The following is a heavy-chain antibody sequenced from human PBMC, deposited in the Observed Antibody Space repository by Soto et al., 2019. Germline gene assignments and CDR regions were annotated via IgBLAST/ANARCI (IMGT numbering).Heavy chain of an antibody. CDR1: GYTFTSYG. Sequence: ASVKVSCKASGYTFTSYGISWVRQAPGQGLEWMGWISAYNGNTNYAQKLQGGVTMTTDTSTSTAYMELRSLRSDDTAVYYCAKDNPFYYDSSGYHRLFDPWGQGTLVTVSS. J-gene: IGHJ5*02. D-gene: IGHD3-22*01. CDR2: ISAYNGNT. V-gene: IGHV1-18*01. CDR3: AKDNPFYYDSSGYHRLFDP.